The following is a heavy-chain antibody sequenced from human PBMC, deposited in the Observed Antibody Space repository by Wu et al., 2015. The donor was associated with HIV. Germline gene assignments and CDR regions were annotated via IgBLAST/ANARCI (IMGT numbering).Heavy chain of an antibody. V-gene: IGHV1-69*11. CDR1: GDTFSRSG. CDR2: IIPNHGGA. J-gene: IGHJ3*01. CDR3: SKLWSGGSDGLDL. Sequence: QVQLVQSGAEVKKPGSSVKVSCKASGDTFSRSGISWMRQAPGKGFEWMGRIIPNHGGANYAEKFEGRVTITADEATNTAYMDLSRLTLGDTATYFCSKLWSGGSDGLDLWGQGDTGHRLF. D-gene: IGHD3-3*01.